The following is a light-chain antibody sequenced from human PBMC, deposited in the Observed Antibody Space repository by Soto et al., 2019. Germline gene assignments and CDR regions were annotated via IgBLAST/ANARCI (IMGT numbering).Light chain of an antibody. CDR2: GAS. CDR1: QAISSH. V-gene: IGKV1D-13*01. Sequence: AIQLTQSPSSLSASVGDRVSITCRASQAISSHLAWYQQKPGTGPKLLIHGASVLQTGVPSRFSGSGNGPGTDFTLTISSLQPEDFATYYCQQYNHYSPAFGQGTKVELK. J-gene: IGKJ1*01. CDR3: QQYNHYSPA.